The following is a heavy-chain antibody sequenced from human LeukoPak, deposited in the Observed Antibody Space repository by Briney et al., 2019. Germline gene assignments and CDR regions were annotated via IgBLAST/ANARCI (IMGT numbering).Heavy chain of an antibody. CDR1: GYTFTSYG. CDR2: ISAYNDNT. J-gene: IGHJ4*02. D-gene: IGHD3-10*01. V-gene: IGHV1-18*01. Sequence: GASVKVSCKASGYTFTSYGISWVRQAPGQGLEWMGWISAYNDNTNYAQKLQGRVTMTTDTSTSTAYMELRSLGSDDTAVYYCARDSPSLYGPGSYYLVRGGFDYWGQGTLVTVSS. CDR3: ARDSPSLYGPGSYYLVRGGFDY.